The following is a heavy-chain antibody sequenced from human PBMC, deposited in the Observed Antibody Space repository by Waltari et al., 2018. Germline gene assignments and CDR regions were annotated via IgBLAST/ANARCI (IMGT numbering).Heavy chain of an antibody. CDR2: IRNHAYGATA. V-gene: IGHV3-49*04. J-gene: IGHJ4*02. Sequence: EVQLVESGGGLVQPGQSLRLSCTTSGFSFGDYVMTWVRQAPGKGLEWVGFIRNHAYGATAEYAASVKGRFTISRGDSKGNVYLEMNSLRTEDTAVYFCTRNVFSDYWGQGSLVTVSS. CDR3: TRNVFSDY. CDR1: GFSFGDYV.